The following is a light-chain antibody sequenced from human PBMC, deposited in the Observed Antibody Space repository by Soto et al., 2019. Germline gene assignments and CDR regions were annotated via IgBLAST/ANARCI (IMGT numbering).Light chain of an antibody. CDR2: DNS. J-gene: IGLJ2*01. Sequence: QAVVTQPPSVSGAPGQRVTISCTGTSSKIGAGFDVHWYQQLPGTAPKLLIYDNSNRPSGVPDRFSGSKSGTSASLAITGLQAEDGTDYYCQSYDSRLSAVVFGGGTKRTVL. CDR1: SSKIGAGFD. CDR3: QSYDSRLSAVV. V-gene: IGLV1-40*01.